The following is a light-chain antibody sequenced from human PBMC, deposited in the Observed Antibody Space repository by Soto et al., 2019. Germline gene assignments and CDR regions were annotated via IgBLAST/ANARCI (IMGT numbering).Light chain of an antibody. V-gene: IGKV3-20*01. J-gene: IGKJ1*01. CDR3: QQYGSSRT. Sequence: EIVLTQSPGTLSFSPGERATLSCRASQSVSSSYLAWYQQKPGQAPRLLIYGASSRATGIPDRFSGSGSGTDCTLTISRLVPEDFAVYYCQQYGSSRTFGQGTKVDIK. CDR2: GAS. CDR1: QSVSSSY.